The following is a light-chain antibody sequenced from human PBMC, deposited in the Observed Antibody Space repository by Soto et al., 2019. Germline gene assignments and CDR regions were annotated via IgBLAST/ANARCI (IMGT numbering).Light chain of an antibody. CDR2: GAS. Sequence: EIVMTQSPATLSVSPGERATLSCRASQGVRSNLAWYQQKPGQPPGLVISGASTRAPGIPARFSGFGSGTDFTLTIRSLQPEDFATYYCQQSYRTPPITFGQGTRREIK. J-gene: IGKJ5*01. V-gene: IGKV3D-15*01. CDR3: QQSYRTPPIT. CDR1: QGVRSN.